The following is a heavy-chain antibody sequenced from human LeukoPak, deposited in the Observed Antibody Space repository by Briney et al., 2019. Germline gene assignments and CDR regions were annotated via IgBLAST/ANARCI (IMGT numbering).Heavy chain of an antibody. CDR3: ARDPGGEYKDDALDI. Sequence: ASVKVSCKASGYTFTSYYMHWVRQAPGQGLEWMGWINPNSGGTNYAQKFQGRVTMTRDTPISTAYMELSRLRSDDTAVYYCARDPGGEYKDDALDIWGQGTMVTVSS. V-gene: IGHV1-2*02. D-gene: IGHD2/OR15-2a*01. CDR2: INPNSGGT. CDR1: GYTFTSYY. J-gene: IGHJ3*02.